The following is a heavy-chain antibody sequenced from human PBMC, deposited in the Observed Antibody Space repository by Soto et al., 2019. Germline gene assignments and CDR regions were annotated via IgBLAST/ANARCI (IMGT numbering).Heavy chain of an antibody. CDR2: ISAYNGNT. CDR3: ARVHTIFGVVFGYYGMDV. CDR1: GYTFTSYG. Sequence: ASVKVSCKASGYTFTSYGISWVRQAPGQGLEWMGWISAYNGNTNYAQKLQGRVTMTTDTSTSTAYMELRSLRSDDTAVYYCARVHTIFGVVFGYYGMDVWGQGTKVTVSS. J-gene: IGHJ6*02. D-gene: IGHD3-3*01. V-gene: IGHV1-18*01.